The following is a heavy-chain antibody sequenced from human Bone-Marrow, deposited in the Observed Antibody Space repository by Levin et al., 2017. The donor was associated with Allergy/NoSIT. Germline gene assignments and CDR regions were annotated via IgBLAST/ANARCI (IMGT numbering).Heavy chain of an antibody. CDR1: GGSISSTNYY. D-gene: IGHD6-19*01. J-gene: IGHJ3*01. CDR2: ISYAGTT. V-gene: IGHV4-39*01. Sequence: PSETLSLTCIVTGGSISSTNYYWDWIRQPPGTGLEWFGSISYAGTTYYNPSLMRRVTIFLDTSKNQFSLRLNSVTAADTAVYYCATHVVDSSGWRDAFDVWGQGTAVTVSS. CDR3: ATHVVDSSGWRDAFDV.